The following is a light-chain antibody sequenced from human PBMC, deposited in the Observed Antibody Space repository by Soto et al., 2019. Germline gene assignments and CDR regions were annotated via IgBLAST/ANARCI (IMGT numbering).Light chain of an antibody. CDR1: QSVGSN. Sequence: EIVRTQSPATLSVSPGERATLSCRASQSVGSNLAWYQQKPGQAPRLLIYGASTRATGIPARFSGSGSGTEFTLTISGLKSEDFAIYFCQQYNNWPPDRTFGQGTKVEIK. CDR2: GAS. J-gene: IGKJ1*01. V-gene: IGKV3-15*01. CDR3: QQYNNWPPDRT.